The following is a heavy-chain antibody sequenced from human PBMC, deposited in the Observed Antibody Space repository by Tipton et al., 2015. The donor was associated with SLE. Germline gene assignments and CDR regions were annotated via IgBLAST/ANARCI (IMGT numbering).Heavy chain of an antibody. J-gene: IGHJ6*03. Sequence: TLSLTCTVSGGSFNSGSHYWSWVRQPAGKGLEWIGRIYSCGSTNHNPSFKSRVTLTIDTSKSQISLSLTSVTAADAAVYYCTRAYQNFWSGYMPIYNYMDVWGKGTTVTVSS. D-gene: IGHD3-3*01. CDR1: GGSFNSGSHY. CDR2: IYSCGST. CDR3: TRAYQNFWSGYMPIYNYMDV. V-gene: IGHV4-61*02.